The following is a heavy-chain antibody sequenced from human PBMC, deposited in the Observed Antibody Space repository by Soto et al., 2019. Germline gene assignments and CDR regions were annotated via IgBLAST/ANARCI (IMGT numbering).Heavy chain of an antibody. V-gene: IGHV3-30-3*01. J-gene: IGHJ6*02. Sequence: QVQLVESGGGVVKPGRSLRLSCAASGFTFSSYVMHWVRQAPGKGLERVAIISYDGNNKYYADSVKGRFTISRDNSKNTLYLQMNSLRAEDTAVYYCARAGCDGGSCYTLVGLRYGMDVWGQGTTVTVSS. D-gene: IGHD2-15*01. CDR1: GFTFSSYV. CDR3: ARAGCDGGSCYTLVGLRYGMDV. CDR2: ISYDGNNK.